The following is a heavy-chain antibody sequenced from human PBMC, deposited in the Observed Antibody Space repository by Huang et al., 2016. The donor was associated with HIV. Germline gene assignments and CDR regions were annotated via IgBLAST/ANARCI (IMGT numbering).Heavy chain of an antibody. D-gene: IGHD7-27*01. J-gene: IGHJ4*02. CDR1: GGSISSHS. CDR3: ARKGGLGSFDY. Sequence: QVQLQESGPGLVKPSETLSLICTVSGGSISSHSWSWVRQPPGKGLAWVGTISYSGITNYAPSLKSRVTISVDTSKNHFSLKLNSLTSADTAVYYCARKGGLGSFDYWGQGTLVTVSS. V-gene: IGHV4-59*11. CDR2: ISYSGIT.